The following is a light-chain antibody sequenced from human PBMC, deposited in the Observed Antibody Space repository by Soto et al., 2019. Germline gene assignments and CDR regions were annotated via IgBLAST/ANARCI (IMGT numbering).Light chain of an antibody. V-gene: IGLV2-11*01. Sequence: QSVLTQPRSVSGSPGQSVTISCTGTSSDVGGYNYVSWYQQYPGKAPKVMIYAVTKRPSGVPDRISGSKSGNTASLTISGLQAEDEAEYYCCSYAGSYTHYVFGTGTKVTVL. J-gene: IGLJ1*01. CDR2: AVT. CDR1: SSDVGGYNY. CDR3: CSYAGSYTHYV.